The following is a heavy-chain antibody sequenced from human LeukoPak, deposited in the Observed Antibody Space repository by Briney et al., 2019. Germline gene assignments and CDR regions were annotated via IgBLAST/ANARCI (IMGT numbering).Heavy chain of an antibody. V-gene: IGHV1-3*01. J-gene: IGHJ6*02. Sequence: ASVKVSCKASGYTFTSYAMHWVRQAPGQRLEWMGWINAGNGNTKYSQKFQGRVTITADKSTSTAYMELSSLRSEDTAVYYCARDRSHYGMDVWGQGTTVTVSS. CDR2: INAGNGNT. CDR1: GYTFTSYA. D-gene: IGHD1-26*01. CDR3: ARDRSHYGMDV.